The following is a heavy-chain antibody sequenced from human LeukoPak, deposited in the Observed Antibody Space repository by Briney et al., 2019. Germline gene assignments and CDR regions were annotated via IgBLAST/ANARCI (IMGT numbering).Heavy chain of an antibody. CDR3: ARDGRLPRRAFDI. Sequence: SETLSLTCTVSGGSISSYYWSWIRQPPGKGLEWIGYIYYSGSTNYNPSLKSRVTISVDKSKNQFSLNLSSVTAADTAVYYCARDGRLPRRAFDIWGQGTMVTVSS. D-gene: IGHD5-18*01. CDR2: IYYSGST. CDR1: GGSISSYY. V-gene: IGHV4-59*12. J-gene: IGHJ3*02.